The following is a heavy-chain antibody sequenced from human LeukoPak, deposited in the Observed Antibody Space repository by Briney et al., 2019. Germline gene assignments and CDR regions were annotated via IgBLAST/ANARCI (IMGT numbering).Heavy chain of an antibody. V-gene: IGHV4-34*01. CDR3: ASNDYGDSPFGY. J-gene: IGHJ4*02. CDR1: GGSFSGYY. CDR2: INHSGST. D-gene: IGHD4-17*01. Sequence: SETLSLTCAVYGGSFSGYYWSWIRQPPGKGLEWIGEINHSGSTNYNPSLKSRVTISVDTSKNQFSLKLSSVTAADTAVYYCASNDYGDSPFGYWGQGTLVTVSS.